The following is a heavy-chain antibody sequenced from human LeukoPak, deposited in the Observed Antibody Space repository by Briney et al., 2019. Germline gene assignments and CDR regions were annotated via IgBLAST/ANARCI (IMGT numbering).Heavy chain of an antibody. CDR1: GFTFGDYA. Sequence: GGSLRLSCTASGFTFGDYAMSWFRQAPGKGLEWVANIKQDGSEKYYVDSVKGRFTISRDNAKNSLYLQMNSLRAEDTAVYYCAREWTVGGTSVFEYWGQGTLVTVSS. V-gene: IGHV3-7*01. CDR2: IKQDGSEK. J-gene: IGHJ4*02. CDR3: AREWTVGGTSVFEY. D-gene: IGHD1-26*01.